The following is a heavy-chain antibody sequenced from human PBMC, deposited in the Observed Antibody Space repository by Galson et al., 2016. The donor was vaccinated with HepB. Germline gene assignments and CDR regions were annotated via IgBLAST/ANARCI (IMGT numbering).Heavy chain of an antibody. CDR1: GFTFSSYA. V-gene: IGHV3-23*01. Sequence: SLRLSCAASGFTFSSYAMSWVRQAPGKGLEWVSTISGGGGTYYADSMQGRCTISRDNSKTTLFLQMNSLSADDTAVHYCAKGKSAGAIDWFDPWGQGTLVTVSS. D-gene: IGHD3-10*01. CDR2: ISGGGGT. CDR3: AKGKSAGAIDWFDP. J-gene: IGHJ5*02.